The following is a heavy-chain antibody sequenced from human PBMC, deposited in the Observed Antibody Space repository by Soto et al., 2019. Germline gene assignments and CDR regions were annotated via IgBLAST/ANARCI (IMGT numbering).Heavy chain of an antibody. CDR2: IFSNDGK. D-gene: IGHD4-4*01. V-gene: IGHV2-26*01. CDR3: ARILLTTVTTRVGYYYYYMDV. CDR1: GFSLSNARMG. J-gene: IGHJ6*03. Sequence: QVTLKESGPVLVKPTETLTLTCTVSGFSLSNARMGVSWIRQPPGKALEWLAHIFSNDGKSYSTSLKSRLTISKDTSKSQVVLTMTNMDPVDTATYYCARILLTTVTTRVGYYYYYMDVWGKGTTVTVSS.